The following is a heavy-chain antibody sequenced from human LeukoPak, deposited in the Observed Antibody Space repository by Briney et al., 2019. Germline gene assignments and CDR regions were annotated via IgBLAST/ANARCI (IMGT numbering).Heavy chain of an antibody. J-gene: IGHJ4*02. V-gene: IGHV6-1*01. D-gene: IGHD3-16*01. CDR3: AREELGFDH. Sequence: SQTLSLTCAISGDSVSSNSAAWTWIRQSPSRGLEWLGRTYYRSTWYYEYSVSVESRITINPETSKNQFSLQVNSVSPEDTDVYYCAREELGFDHWGQGTLVTVSS. CDR1: GDSVSSNSAA. CDR2: TYYRSTWYY.